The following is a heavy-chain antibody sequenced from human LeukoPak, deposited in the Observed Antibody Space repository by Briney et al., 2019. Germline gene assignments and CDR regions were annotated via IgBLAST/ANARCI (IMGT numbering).Heavy chain of an antibody. J-gene: IGHJ3*02. D-gene: IGHD1-26*01. CDR3: ARDRLSGSPADI. CDR2: ISSSSSYI. V-gene: IGHV3-21*01. Sequence: GGSLRLSCAASGFTFSSYSMNWVRQAPGKGLEWFSSISSSSSYIYYADSVKGRFTISRDNAKNSLYLQMNSLRAEDTAVYYCARDRLSGSPADIWGQGTMVTVSS. CDR1: GFTFSSYS.